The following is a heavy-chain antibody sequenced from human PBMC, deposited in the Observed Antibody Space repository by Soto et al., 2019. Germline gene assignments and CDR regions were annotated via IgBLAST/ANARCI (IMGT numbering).Heavy chain of an antibody. Sequence: QVQLVQSGAEVKKPGSSVKVSCKASGDTFNFYTINWVRQAPGLGLEWMGRFNPILSFSNSALKFQGRVTLAADKSTSTAYMVLSSLRSEDTAIYYCATSFGSGSRAFDYWGQRALVTVSS. D-gene: IGHD3-10*01. J-gene: IGHJ4*02. V-gene: IGHV1-69*02. CDR1: GDTFNFYT. CDR3: ATSFGSGSRAFDY. CDR2: FNPILSFS.